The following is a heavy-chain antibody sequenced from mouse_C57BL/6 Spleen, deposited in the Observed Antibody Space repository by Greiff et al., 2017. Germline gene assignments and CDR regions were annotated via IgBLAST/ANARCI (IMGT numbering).Heavy chain of an antibody. D-gene: IGHD1-1*01. J-gene: IGHJ3*01. CDR2: IDPEDGDT. CDR3: TGYYYSAWFAC. Sequence: QVQLQQPGAELVKPGASVKVSCKASGYTFTSYWMHWVKQRPGQGLEWIGRIDPEDGDTEYAPKFQGKATMTADTSSNTAYLQLSSLTSEDTAVYYCTGYYYSAWFACWGQGTLVTVSA. V-gene: IGHV1-74*01. CDR1: GYTFTSYW.